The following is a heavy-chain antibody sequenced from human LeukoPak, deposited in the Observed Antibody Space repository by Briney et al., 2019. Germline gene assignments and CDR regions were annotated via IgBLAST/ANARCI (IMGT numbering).Heavy chain of an antibody. CDR1: GFTFSTYA. J-gene: IGHJ4*02. Sequence: PGGSLRLSCAASGFTFSTYAMPWVRQAPGRGLEWVSTISGSSGSTDYADSVKGRFTVSRDNSRNTLYLQMHSVRVDDTAVYYCAKGLSATSMGIDYWGQGTLVTVSS. CDR2: ISGSSGST. V-gene: IGHV3-23*01. D-gene: IGHD4-17*01. CDR3: AKGLSATSMGIDY.